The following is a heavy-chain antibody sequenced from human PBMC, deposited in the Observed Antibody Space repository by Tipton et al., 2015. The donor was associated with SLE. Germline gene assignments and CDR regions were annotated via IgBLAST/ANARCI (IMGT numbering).Heavy chain of an antibody. CDR3: TRVGGLYYGSGNADY. CDR1: GFTFGDYA. V-gene: IGHV3-49*04. J-gene: IGHJ4*02. D-gene: IGHD3-10*01. CDR2: VRSKAYGGTT. Sequence: SLRLSCTASGFTFGDYAMSWVRQAPGKGLEWVGFVRSKAYGGTTEYAASVKGRFTIPRDDSKSIAYLQMNSLKTEDTAVYYCTRVGGLYYGSGNADYWGQGTLVTVSS.